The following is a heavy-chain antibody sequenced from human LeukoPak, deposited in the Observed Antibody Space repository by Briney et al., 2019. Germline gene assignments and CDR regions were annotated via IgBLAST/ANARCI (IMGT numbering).Heavy chain of an antibody. D-gene: IGHD3-22*01. CDR2: IYPDDSDT. V-gene: IGHV5-51*01. J-gene: IGHJ4*02. Sequence: GESLKISCKGSGYRFNANWIAWVRQMPGKGLEWMGIIYPDDSDTRYSPSFQGQVTISADKSVRTAYVQWSSLKASDTDMYYCARPNFTSYYDSRGYVAFDVWGQGTLVTVSS. CDR1: GYRFNANW. CDR3: ARPNFTSYYDSRGYVAFDV.